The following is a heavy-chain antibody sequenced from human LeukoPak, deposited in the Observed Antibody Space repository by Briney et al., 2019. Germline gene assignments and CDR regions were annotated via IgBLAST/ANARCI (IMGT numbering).Heavy chain of an antibody. V-gene: IGHV3-30*18. CDR2: IPYDGSNK. J-gene: IGHJ6*04. D-gene: IGHD3-10*02. CDR1: GFTFSNFG. Sequence: GGSLRLSCAASGFTFSNFGMHWVRQAPGKGLEWVAVIPYDGSNKYYADSVKGRFTISRDNAKNSLYLQMNSLRAEDTAVYYCAELGITMIGGVWGKGTTVTISS. CDR3: AELGITMIGGV.